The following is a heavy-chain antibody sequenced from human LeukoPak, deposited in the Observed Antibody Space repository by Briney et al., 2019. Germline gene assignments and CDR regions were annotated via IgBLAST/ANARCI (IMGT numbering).Heavy chain of an antibody. D-gene: IGHD6-13*01. CDR1: GFTFSSYG. Sequence: GRSLRLSCAASGFTFSSYGMHWVRQAPGKGLEWVAVIWYDGSNKYYADSVKGRFTISRDNSKNTLYLQMNSVRAEDTAIYYCAKAIVPAAYYYYGMDVWGQGTTVTVSS. CDR3: AKAIVPAAYYYYGMDV. V-gene: IGHV3-33*06. CDR2: IWYDGSNK. J-gene: IGHJ6*02.